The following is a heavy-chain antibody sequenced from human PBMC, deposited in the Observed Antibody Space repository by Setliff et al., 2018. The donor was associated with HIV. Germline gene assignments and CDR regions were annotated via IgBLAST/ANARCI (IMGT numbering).Heavy chain of an antibody. V-gene: IGHV3-72*01. J-gene: IGHJ4*02. Sequence: QPGGSLRLSCAVSGFTLSDYYMDWVRQAPGKGLEWVGRTRNKANGYITAYGASVQGRFTISRDNSKDSLSLQMNNLKAEDTAVYYCVRAAAGLDIWSQGIRVTVSS. CDR2: TRNKANGYIT. CDR3: VRAAAGLDI. CDR1: GFTLSDYY.